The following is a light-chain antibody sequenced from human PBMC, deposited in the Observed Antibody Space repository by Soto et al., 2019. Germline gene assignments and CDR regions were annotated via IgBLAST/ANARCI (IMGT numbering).Light chain of an antibody. J-gene: IGKJ5*01. CDR1: QGTSSY. CDR2: GAS. CDR3: QQLNAYPLT. Sequence: DVQLTQSPSFLSASVGDRVTITCRASQGTSSYLAWFQQKPGRAPKLLIYGASTLQSGVPARFSGSGSGTDFTLTISNLQPEDFATYDCQQLNAYPLTFGQGTRLE. V-gene: IGKV1-9*01.